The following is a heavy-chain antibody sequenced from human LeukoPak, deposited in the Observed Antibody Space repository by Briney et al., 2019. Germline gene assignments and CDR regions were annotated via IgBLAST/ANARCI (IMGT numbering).Heavy chain of an antibody. CDR2: IYTSGST. D-gene: IGHD2-15*01. CDR1: GGSFSGYH. J-gene: IGHJ6*03. Sequence: SETLSLTCVVYGGSFSGYHWSWIRQSPGKGLEWIGRIYTSGSTNYNPSLKSRVTISVDTSKNQFSLKLSSVTAADTAVYYCARVPIYCSGGSCYYYYYYMDVWGKGTTVTISS. V-gene: IGHV4-4*08. CDR3: ARVPIYCSGGSCYYYYYYMDV.